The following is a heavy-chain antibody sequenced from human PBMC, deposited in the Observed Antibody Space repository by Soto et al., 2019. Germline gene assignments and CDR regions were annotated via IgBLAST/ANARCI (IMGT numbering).Heavy chain of an antibody. Sequence: GGSLRLSCAASGFTFSTFAMNWVRQAPGKGLEWVPGITGGSGFTFYADSVKGRFTISRDDSENTLFLQMSSLRAEDTAKYYCAKSGPTNYFDFWGQGTLVTVSS. J-gene: IGHJ4*02. CDR3: AKSGPTNYFDF. CDR1: GFTFSTFA. V-gene: IGHV3-23*01. CDR2: ITGGSGFT. D-gene: IGHD1-26*01.